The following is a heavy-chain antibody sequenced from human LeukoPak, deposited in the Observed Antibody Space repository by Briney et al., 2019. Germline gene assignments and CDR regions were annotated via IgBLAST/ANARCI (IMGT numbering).Heavy chain of an antibody. CDR1: GGSISSYN. CDR2: IYYSGST. J-gene: IGHJ3*02. V-gene: IGHV4-59*01. Sequence: SETLSLTCTVSGGSISSYNWSWIRQPPGKGLEWIGYIYYSGSTNYNPSLKSRVTISVDTSKNQFSLKLSSVTAADTAVYYCARAEYDFWSGYHTDAFDIWGQGTMVTVSS. D-gene: IGHD3-3*01. CDR3: ARAEYDFWSGYHTDAFDI.